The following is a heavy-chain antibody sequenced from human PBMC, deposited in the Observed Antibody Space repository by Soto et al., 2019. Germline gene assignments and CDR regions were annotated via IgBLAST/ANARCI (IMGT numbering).Heavy chain of an antibody. CDR2: LYYSEAT. CDR1: GYSVSSSSYY. Sequence: SETLSLTCTVSGYSVSSSSYYWGWIRQPPGKGLEWIGSLYYSEATYYNPSLKSRVTISVDTSKNQFSLKLNSVTAADTAVYYCASGLGWFDPWGQGTLVTVSS. V-gene: IGHV4-39*01. CDR3: ASGLGWFDP. J-gene: IGHJ5*02.